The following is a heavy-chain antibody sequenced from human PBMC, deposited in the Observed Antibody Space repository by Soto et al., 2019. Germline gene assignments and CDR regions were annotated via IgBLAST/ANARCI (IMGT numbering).Heavy chain of an antibody. CDR3: ARVSASYYYYGMDV. D-gene: IGHD3-16*01. V-gene: IGHV4-31*03. CDR1: GGSISSGGYY. CDR2: IYYTGST. J-gene: IGHJ6*02. Sequence: PSETLSLTCTVSGGSISSGGYYWTWIRQHPGKGLEWIGYIYYTGSTYYNPSLKSRYTISLDTSKNQFSLKLSSVTAADTAVFYCARVSASYYYYGMDVWGQGTTVTVSS.